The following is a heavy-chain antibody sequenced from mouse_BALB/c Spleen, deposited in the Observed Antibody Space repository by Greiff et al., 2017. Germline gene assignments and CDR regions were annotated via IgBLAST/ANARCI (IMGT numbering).Heavy chain of an antibody. V-gene: IGHV14-3*02. Sequence: EVHLVESGAELVKPGASVKLSCTASGFNIKDTYMHWVKQRPEQGLEWIGRIDPANGNTKYDPKFQGKATITADTSSNTAYLQLSSLTSEDTAVYYCARWGSSGGDYWGQGTTLTVSS. CDR3: ARWGSSGGDY. D-gene: IGHD3-1*01. J-gene: IGHJ2*01. CDR1: GFNIKDTY. CDR2: IDPANGNT.